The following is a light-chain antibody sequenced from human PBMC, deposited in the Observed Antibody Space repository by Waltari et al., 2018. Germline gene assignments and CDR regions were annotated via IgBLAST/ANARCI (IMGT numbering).Light chain of an antibody. CDR1: QSVSSSS. CDR2: GAS. J-gene: IGKJ5*01. CDR3: QQYGSLPIT. Sequence: IVLTQSPGPLALSPGERATLPCGASQSVSSSSLAWYQQNPGQAPRLLIYGASSRATGIPDRFSGSGSGTDFTLTVSRLEPEDFAVYYCQQYGSLPITFGQGTRLEIK. V-gene: IGKV3-20*01.